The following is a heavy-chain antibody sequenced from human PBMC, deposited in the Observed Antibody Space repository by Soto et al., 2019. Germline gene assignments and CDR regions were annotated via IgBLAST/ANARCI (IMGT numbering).Heavy chain of an antibody. V-gene: IGHV1-2*02. D-gene: IGHD1-7*01. CDR3: ARESYNWNYDY. Sequence: GASVKVSCKASRYTFTDYFIHWVRQAPGQGLEWVGWINPNNGDTNYAQKFQGRLTMTRDTSINTAYMELSRLRSDDTAVYYCARESYNWNYDYWGQGSPVTVSS. CDR2: INPNNGDT. CDR1: RYTFTDYF. J-gene: IGHJ4*02.